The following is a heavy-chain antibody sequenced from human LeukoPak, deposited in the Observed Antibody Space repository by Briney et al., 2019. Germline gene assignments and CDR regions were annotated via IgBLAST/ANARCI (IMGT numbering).Heavy chain of an antibody. Sequence: GGSLRLSCAASGFTFSSYSMNWVRQAPGKGLEWVSSISSSSSYIYYADSVKGRFTISRDNAKNSLYLQMNSLRAEDTAVYYCAKDSSGYPHLYYFDYWGQGTLVTVSS. CDR2: ISSSSSYI. V-gene: IGHV3-21*01. J-gene: IGHJ4*02. CDR1: GFTFSSYS. D-gene: IGHD3-22*01. CDR3: AKDSSGYPHLYYFDY.